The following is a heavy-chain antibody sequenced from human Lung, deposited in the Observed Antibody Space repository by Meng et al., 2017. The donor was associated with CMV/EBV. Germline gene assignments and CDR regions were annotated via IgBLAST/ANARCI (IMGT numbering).Heavy chain of an antibody. CDR3: LRRSGGSV. Sequence: VPLREWRPALVNPSATLSLTCPVPGDSITNHNWWAWARQPPGKGLEWIGEIPHRGSSAYNPSLKSRVSMSIDKSKNQFSLKLTSVTAADTAVYHCLRRSGGSVWGQGTLVTVSS. CDR2: IPHRGSS. D-gene: IGHD3-10*01. CDR1: GDSITNHNW. V-gene: IGHV4-4*02. J-gene: IGHJ1*01.